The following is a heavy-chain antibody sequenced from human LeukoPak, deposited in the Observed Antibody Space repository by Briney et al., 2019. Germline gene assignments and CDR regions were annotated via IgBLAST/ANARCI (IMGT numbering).Heavy chain of an antibody. V-gene: IGHV3-11*01. D-gene: IGHD1-26*01. CDR1: GFTFSDYY. J-gene: IGHJ4*02. Sequence: GGSLRLSCAASGFTFSDYYMSWIRQAPGKGLEWVSYISSSGSTIYYADSVKGRFTISRDNAKNSLYLQMNSLRAEDTAVYYCARDDKLVVGARPLDYWGQGTLVTVSS. CDR3: ARDDKLVVGARPLDY. CDR2: ISSSGSTI.